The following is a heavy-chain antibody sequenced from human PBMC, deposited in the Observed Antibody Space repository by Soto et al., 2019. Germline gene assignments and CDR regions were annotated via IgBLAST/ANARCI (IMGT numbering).Heavy chain of an antibody. CDR2: SYYSGST. CDR3: ARAGFVVVTAPLRYFDL. Sequence: QVQLQESGPGLVKPSQTLSLTCTVSGGSISSGDYYWSWISQPPGKGLAWIGYSYYSGSTYYNPSRKSRITISVDTSKNQLSLKLRSVTAAATAVYYCARAGFVVVTAPLRYFDLWGRGTLVTVSS. D-gene: IGHD2-21*02. J-gene: IGHJ2*01. V-gene: IGHV4-30-4*01. CDR1: GGSISSGDYY.